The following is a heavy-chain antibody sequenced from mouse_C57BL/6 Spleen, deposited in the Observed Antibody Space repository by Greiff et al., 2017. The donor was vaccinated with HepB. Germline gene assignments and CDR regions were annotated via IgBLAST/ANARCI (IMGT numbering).Heavy chain of an antibody. D-gene: IGHD3-2*01. J-gene: IGHJ2*01. V-gene: IGHV1-82*01. Sequence: QVQLQQSGPELVKPGASVKISCKASRYAFSSSWMNWVKQRPGKGLEWIGRIYPGDGDTNYNGKFKGKATLTADKSSSTAYMQLSSLTSEDSAVYFCARDSLAGDYWGQGTTLTVSS. CDR1: RYAFSSSW. CDR3: ARDSLAGDY. CDR2: IYPGDGDT.